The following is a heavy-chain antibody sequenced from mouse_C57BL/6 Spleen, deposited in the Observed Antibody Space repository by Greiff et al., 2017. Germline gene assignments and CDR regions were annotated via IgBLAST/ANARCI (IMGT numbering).Heavy chain of an antibody. J-gene: IGHJ1*03. V-gene: IGHV1-63*01. CDR1: GYTFTNYW. CDR3: ARRFLRGFWYFYV. CDR2: IYPGGGYT. Sequence: VQLQQSGAELVRPGPSVKMSCKASGYTFTNYWIGWAKQRPGHGLEWIGDIYPGGGYTNYNEKFKGKATLTADKSSSTAYMQFSSLTYEDSAIYYSARRFLRGFWYFYVWGTGTTVTVSS.